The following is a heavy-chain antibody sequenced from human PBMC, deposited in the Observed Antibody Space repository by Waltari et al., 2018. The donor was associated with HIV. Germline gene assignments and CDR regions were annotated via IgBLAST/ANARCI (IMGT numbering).Heavy chain of an antibody. Sequence: EVQLLECVGDLQQPGGSLRLSCAASGFIFSSFALSWVRQAPGRGLEWVSSINGGTTGTFYAYSVKGRFTISRDSSKNTLYLQMNSLRAEDTAVYYCAKDRSYDSSGYFDYWGEGTLVTVSS. D-gene: IGHD3-22*01. V-gene: IGHV3-23*01. J-gene: IGHJ4*02. CDR1: GFIFSSFA. CDR2: INGGTTGT. CDR3: AKDRSYDSSGYFDY.